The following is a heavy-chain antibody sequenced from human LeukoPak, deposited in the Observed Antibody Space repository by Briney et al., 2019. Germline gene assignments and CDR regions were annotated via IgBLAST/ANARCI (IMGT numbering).Heavy chain of an antibody. Sequence: SETLSLTCTVSGGSISSYYWSWIRQPPGKGLEWIGYIYYSGSINYNPSLKSRVIISVDKSKNQFSLKLTSVTAADTAVYYCARTHSSGWYSVGYYYMDVWGKGTTVTVSS. J-gene: IGHJ6*03. CDR3: ARTHSSGWYSVGYYYMDV. V-gene: IGHV4-59*01. CDR2: IYYSGSI. CDR1: GGSISSYY. D-gene: IGHD6-19*01.